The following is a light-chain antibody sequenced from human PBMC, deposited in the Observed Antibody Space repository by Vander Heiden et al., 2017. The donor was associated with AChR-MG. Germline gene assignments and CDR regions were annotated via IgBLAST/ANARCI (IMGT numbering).Light chain of an antibody. J-gene: IGLJ2*01. V-gene: IGLV3-1*01. CDR3: QAWDSSTENVV. CDR2: QDS. Sequence: SYELTQPPSVSVSPGQTASITCSGDKLGDKYACWYQQKPGQSPVLVIYQDSKRHSGSPERFSGSNSGNTATLTISGTQARDEADYYCQAWDSSTENVVFGGGTKLTVL. CDR1: KLGDKY.